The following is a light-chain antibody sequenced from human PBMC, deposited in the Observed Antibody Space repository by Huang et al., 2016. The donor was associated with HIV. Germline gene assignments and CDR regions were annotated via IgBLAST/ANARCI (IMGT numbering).Light chain of an antibody. CDR2: WAS. V-gene: IGKV4-1*01. CDR1: QTIMYTSNNKKY. CDR3: QQYYSTPWT. Sequence: DIVMTQSPDSLSVSLGERATINYKSSQTIMYTSNNKKYLAWYQQQAGQPPKLLIYWASTRASGVPDRFSGGGSATDFTLTISSLQAEDVAVYYCQQYYSTPWTFGQGTKVEIK. J-gene: IGKJ1*01.